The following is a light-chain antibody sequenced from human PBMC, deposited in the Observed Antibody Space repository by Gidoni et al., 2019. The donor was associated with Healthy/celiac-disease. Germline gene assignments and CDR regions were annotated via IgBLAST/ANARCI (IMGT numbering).Light chain of an antibody. CDR1: QSISSY. Sequence: DIQMTQSPSSLSASVGDRVTITCRASQSISSYLNWYQQQPGKAPTLLIYAASSLQSGVPSRFSGSGSWTAFTLPISSLQPQDFATYYCQQSYSTPPYTFGQGTKLEIK. CDR2: AAS. J-gene: IGKJ2*01. V-gene: IGKV1-39*01. CDR3: QQSYSTPPYT.